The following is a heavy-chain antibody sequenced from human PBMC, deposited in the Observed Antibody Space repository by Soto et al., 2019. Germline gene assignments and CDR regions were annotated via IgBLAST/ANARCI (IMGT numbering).Heavy chain of an antibody. V-gene: IGHV3-30*03. Sequence: PGGSLRRSSAASGLTFRSYGMHWVRKAPGKGLECVALISYEGINEYYADSVKGRFTIPRDNAKNTRYLQMNSLRPEDTAVYYCARDATVTTGPHYYYGLDVWGQGT. CDR1: GLTFRSYG. CDR2: ISYEGINE. J-gene: IGHJ6*02. CDR3: ARDATVTTGPHYYYGLDV. D-gene: IGHD4-4*01.